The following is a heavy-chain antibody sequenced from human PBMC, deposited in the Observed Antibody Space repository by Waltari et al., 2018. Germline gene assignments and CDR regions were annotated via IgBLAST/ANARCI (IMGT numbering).Heavy chain of an antibody. CDR1: GFTFSNYW. Sequence: EVQLVESGGGLVQPGGSLRLSCAASGFTFSNYWMTWVRQAPGKGLEWVAKIKQDGSAKYYVDSVKGRFTISRDNARNSLCLQMDSLRAEDTAVYYCARLAVWVAQEDFWGQGTLVTVSS. D-gene: IGHD1-26*01. V-gene: IGHV3-7*01. J-gene: IGHJ4*02. CDR3: ARLAVWVAQEDF. CDR2: IKQDGSAK.